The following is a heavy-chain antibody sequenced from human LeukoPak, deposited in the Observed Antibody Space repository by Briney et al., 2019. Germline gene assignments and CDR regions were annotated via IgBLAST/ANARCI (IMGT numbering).Heavy chain of an antibody. J-gene: IGHJ2*01. CDR3: ARAWRIVVALHFDL. CDR1: SGSFSGYY. CDR2: VNHSGST. V-gene: IGHV4-34*01. D-gene: IGHD3-22*01. Sequence: PSETLSLTCAVYSGSFSGYYWSWIRQPPGKGLEWIGEVNHSGSTNYNPSLKSRVTISVDTSKNQFSLKLSSVTAADTAVYYCARAWRIVVALHFDLWGRGTLVTVSS.